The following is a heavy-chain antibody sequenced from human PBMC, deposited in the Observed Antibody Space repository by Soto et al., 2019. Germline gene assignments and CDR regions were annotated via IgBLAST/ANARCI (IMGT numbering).Heavy chain of an antibody. CDR3: ARARNYYYGSGSYPV. V-gene: IGHV4-34*01. D-gene: IGHD3-10*01. CDR1: GGSFSGYY. CDR2: INHSGST. Sequence: QVQLRQWGAGLLKPSETLSLTCAVYGGSFSGYYWSWIRQAPGKGLEWIGEINHSGSTNYNPSLKSRVTLSVDTSKNQFSLKLNSVTAADTAVYYCARARNYYYGSGSYPVWGNGTTVTVSS. J-gene: IGHJ6*04.